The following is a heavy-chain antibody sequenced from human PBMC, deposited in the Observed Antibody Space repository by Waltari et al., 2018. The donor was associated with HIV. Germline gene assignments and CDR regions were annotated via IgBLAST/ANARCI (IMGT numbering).Heavy chain of an antibody. CDR2: IYYTGRT. J-gene: IGHJ3*01. D-gene: IGHD2-15*01. V-gene: IGHV4-30-2*06. CDR1: GGSVGSSGFS. CDR3: ARDRFCNGNGCSPSDAFDV. Sequence: QLRLQEPGSGLLKPSQTLSLTCNVSGGSVGSSGFSWSWIRQSPGKGLEWIGYIYYTGRTYYNPSLKSRVNISLDRSKNQFSLRLSYVSAADTAVYYCARDRFCNGNGCSPSDAFDVWGQGRMVTVSS.